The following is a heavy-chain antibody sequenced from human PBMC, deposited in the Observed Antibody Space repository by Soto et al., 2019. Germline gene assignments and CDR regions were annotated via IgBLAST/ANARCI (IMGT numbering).Heavy chain of an antibody. CDR1: GFTFSSYG. Sequence: GGSLRLSCVASGFTFSSYGMHWVRQAPGKGLEWVAVIWYDGSSRFYADSVKGRFTISRDNSKNTLYLQMNSLRAEDTAVFYCARLAGNFYGSGNNLDCWGQGTQVTVSS. CDR3: ARLAGNFYGSGNNLDC. CDR2: IWYDGSSR. J-gene: IGHJ4*02. D-gene: IGHD3-10*01. V-gene: IGHV3-33*01.